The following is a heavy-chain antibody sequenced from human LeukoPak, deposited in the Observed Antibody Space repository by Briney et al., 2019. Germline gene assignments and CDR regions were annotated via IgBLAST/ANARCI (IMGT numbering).Heavy chain of an antibody. D-gene: IGHD3-22*01. CDR3: ARTVFWYYYDCSGTSPGDY. CDR1: GGSISSGDYY. CDR2: IYYSGST. Sequence: SETLSLTCTVSGGSISSGDYYWSWIRQPPGKGLEWIGYIYYSGSTYYNPSLKSRVTISVDTSKNQFSLKLSSVTAADTAVYYCARTVFWYYYDCSGTSPGDYWGQGTLVTVSS. V-gene: IGHV4-30-4*01. J-gene: IGHJ4*02.